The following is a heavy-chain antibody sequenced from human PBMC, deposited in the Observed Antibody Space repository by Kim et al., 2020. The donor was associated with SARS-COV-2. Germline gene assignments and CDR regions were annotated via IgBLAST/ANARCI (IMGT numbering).Heavy chain of an antibody. Sequence: KQGGGAQDDVDSVRGRFTIARDNAKNSRFLQMNSLRADDTAVYYCGGDMDVWGQGTTVTVSS. J-gene: IGHJ6*02. CDR3: GGDMDV. CDR2: KQGGGAQ. V-gene: IGHV3-7*01.